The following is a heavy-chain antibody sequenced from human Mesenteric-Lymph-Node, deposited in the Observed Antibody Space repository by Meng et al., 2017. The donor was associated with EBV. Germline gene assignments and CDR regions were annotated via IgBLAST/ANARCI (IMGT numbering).Heavy chain of an antibody. CDR2: IYHDGST. Sequence: QVQLQESGPGLVKPSETLSLTCSVSGGPISGYYWSWIRQPPGKGLEWIGDIYHDGSTSYNPSLRSRVSIAVDTSKDQFSLKLSSVTAADTAVYYCARESGQHLLWGQGNLVTVSS. CDR1: GGPISGYY. J-gene: IGHJ4*02. V-gene: IGHV4-59*01. CDR3: ARESGQHLL. D-gene: IGHD6-13*01.